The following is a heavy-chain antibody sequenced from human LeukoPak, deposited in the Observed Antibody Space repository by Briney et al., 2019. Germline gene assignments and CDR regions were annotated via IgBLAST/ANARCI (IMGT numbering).Heavy chain of an antibody. V-gene: IGHV3-7*02. J-gene: IGHJ4*02. D-gene: IGHD3-10*01. Sequence: GGSLRLSCAASGFTFSSYWMSWVRQAPGKGLEWVANINQDGSEKYYVDSMKGRFTISRDNAKNSLYLQMNSLRAEDTAVYYCASGYGSGNYYFDYWGQGTLVSVSS. CDR2: INQDGSEK. CDR3: ASGYGSGNYYFDY. CDR1: GFTFSSYW.